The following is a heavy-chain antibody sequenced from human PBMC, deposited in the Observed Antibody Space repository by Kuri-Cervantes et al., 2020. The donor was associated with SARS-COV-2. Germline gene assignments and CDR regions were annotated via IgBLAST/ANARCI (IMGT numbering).Heavy chain of an antibody. CDR2: IKQDGSEK. CDR1: GFTFSSYW. CDR3: ASLDHGLGSYYHTFPHDY. J-gene: IGHJ4*02. Sequence: GESLKISCAASGFTFSSYWMSWVRQAPGKGLEWVANIKQDGSEKYYVDSVKGRFTISRDSAKNSLYLQMNSLRAEDTAVYYCASLDHGLGSYYHTFPHDYWGLGTQVTVSS. D-gene: IGHD3-10*01. V-gene: IGHV3-7*01.